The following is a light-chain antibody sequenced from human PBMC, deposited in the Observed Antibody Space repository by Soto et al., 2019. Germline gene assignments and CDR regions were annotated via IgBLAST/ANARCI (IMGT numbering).Light chain of an antibody. J-gene: IGKJ1*01. CDR1: QTVSSN. CDR2: GAS. Sequence: EIILTPSPDTLSLSPVERATLSCRASQTVSSNYLAWYQQKPGQAPRLLIYGASTRATGIPARFSGSGSGTEFTLTISSLQSEDFAVYYCQQYNDWPTFGQGTKVDIK. CDR3: QQYNDWPT. V-gene: IGKV3-15*01.